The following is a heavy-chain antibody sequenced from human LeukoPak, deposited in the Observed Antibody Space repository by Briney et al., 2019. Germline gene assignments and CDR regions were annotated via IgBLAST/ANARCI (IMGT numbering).Heavy chain of an antibody. D-gene: IGHD3-3*02. CDR2: VIPVSGTT. Sequence: SVKVSCKASGGSFSTFVISWVRQVPGQGLEWMGRVIPVSGTTNYAQKFQDRVTITADESTTTAYMELSSLRSEDTAVYYCARVFGCISATCYNWFDPWGQGTLVTVSS. CDR1: GGSFSTFV. CDR3: ARVFGCISATCYNWFDP. V-gene: IGHV1-69*15. J-gene: IGHJ5*02.